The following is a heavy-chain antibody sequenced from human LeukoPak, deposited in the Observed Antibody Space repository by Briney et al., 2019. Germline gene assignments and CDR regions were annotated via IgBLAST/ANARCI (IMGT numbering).Heavy chain of an antibody. J-gene: IGHJ4*02. V-gene: IGHV3-15*01. D-gene: IGHD3-22*01. Sequence: GGSLRLSCAASGFIFSTYWMMWARQAPGKGLEWVGRIKSKTDGGTTDYAAPVKGRFTISRDDSKNTLYLQMNSLKTEDTAVYYCTTDYYDSSGYYYDEGLYWGQGTLVTVSS. CDR2: IKSKTDGGTT. CDR1: GFIFSTYW. CDR3: TTDYYDSSGYYYDEGLY.